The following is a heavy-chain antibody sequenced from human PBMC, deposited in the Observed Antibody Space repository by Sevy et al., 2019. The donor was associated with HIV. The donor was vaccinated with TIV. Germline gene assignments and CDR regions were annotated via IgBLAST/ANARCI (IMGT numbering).Heavy chain of an antibody. D-gene: IGHD2-15*01. CDR3: ARAYCSGGRCYSLGS. J-gene: IGHJ5*02. Sequence: ASVKVSCKVSGYTFNTYRIHWVRQAPGQGLEWMGWISPHNGDTNYAQRLQGRVTMLTDTSSSTAYMELKSLRSDDTAVYYCARAYCSGGRCYSLGSWGQGTLVTVSS. CDR1: GYTFNTYR. V-gene: IGHV1-18*01. CDR2: ISPHNGDT.